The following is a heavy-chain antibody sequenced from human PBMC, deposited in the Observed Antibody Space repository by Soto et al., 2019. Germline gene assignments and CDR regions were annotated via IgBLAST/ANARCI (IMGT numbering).Heavy chain of an antibody. J-gene: IGHJ4*02. V-gene: IGHV2-5*02. Sequence: QITLEESGRALVKPTETLTLTCTFSGFSLATSGVGVGWIRQPPGKALEWLALIYWDNDKRYRPSLMGRLTITKDTSKNQVVLAMTNVGPVDTATYYCAHRLEGYDWNSGNYDSWGQGIQVTVSS. CDR1: GFSLATSGVG. CDR2: IYWDNDK. D-gene: IGHD1-7*01. CDR3: AHRLEGYDWNSGNYDS.